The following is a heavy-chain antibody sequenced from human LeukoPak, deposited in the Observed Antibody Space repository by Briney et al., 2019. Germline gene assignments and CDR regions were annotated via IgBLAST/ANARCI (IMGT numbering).Heavy chain of an antibody. Sequence: SETLSLTCAVSAGSISSGGYSWSWIRQPPGKGLEWIGYIYHSGSTYYNPSLKSRVTISVDRSKNQFSLKLSSVTAADTAVYYCASADMSYGDSYYFDYWGQGTLVTVSS. CDR2: IYHSGST. CDR1: AGSISSGGYS. V-gene: IGHV4-30-2*01. D-gene: IGHD4-17*01. CDR3: ASADMSYGDSYYFDY. J-gene: IGHJ4*02.